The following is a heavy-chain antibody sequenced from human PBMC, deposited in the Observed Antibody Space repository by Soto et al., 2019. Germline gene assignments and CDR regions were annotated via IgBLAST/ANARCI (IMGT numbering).Heavy chain of an antibody. CDR2: IYHSGST. D-gene: IGHD3-3*01. V-gene: IGHV4-4*02. CDR3: ATYDFWSGYV. J-gene: IGHJ6*02. CDR1: GGSISSSNW. Sequence: PSETLSLTCAVSGGSISSSNWWGWVRQPPGKGLEWIGAIYHSGSTNYNPSLKGRVTISVDKSKNQFSLKLSSVTAADTAVYYCATYDFWSGYVWGQGTTVTVYS.